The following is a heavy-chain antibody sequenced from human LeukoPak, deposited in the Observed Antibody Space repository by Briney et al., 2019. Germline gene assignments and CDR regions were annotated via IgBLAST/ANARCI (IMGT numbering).Heavy chain of an antibody. V-gene: IGHV1-18*01. CDR2: ISAYNGNT. CDR1: GYTFTSYG. CDR3: ARWGTMVRGVIIKGDFFDY. J-gene: IGHJ4*02. Sequence: ASVKVSCKASGYTFTSYGIGWVRQAPGQGLEWMGWISAYNGNTNYAQKLQGRVTMTTDTSTSTAYMELRSLRSDDTAVYYCARWGTMVRGVIIKGDFFDYWGQGTLVTVSS. D-gene: IGHD3-10*01.